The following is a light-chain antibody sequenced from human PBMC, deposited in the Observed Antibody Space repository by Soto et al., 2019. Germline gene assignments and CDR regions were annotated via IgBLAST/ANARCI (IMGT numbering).Light chain of an antibody. Sequence: EIVMTQSPATLSLSPGERASLSCRASHRVISSYLAWYQQKPGQAPRLLIYGASSRATGIPDRFSGSGSGTDFTLTISSLQSEDFAVYYCQQYNNWPRTFGQGTKVDIK. J-gene: IGKJ1*01. CDR1: HRVISSY. V-gene: IGKV3-15*01. CDR3: QQYNNWPRT. CDR2: GAS.